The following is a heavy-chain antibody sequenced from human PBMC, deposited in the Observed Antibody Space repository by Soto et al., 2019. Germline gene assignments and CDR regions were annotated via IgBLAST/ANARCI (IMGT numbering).Heavy chain of an antibody. CDR1: GYTFTSYG. Sequence: QVQLVQSGAEVKEPGASVKVSCKASGYTFTSYGISWVRQAPGQGLEWMGWISAYNGNTNYAQKLQGRVTMTTDTSTSTAYMELRSLTSDDTAVYYCARDVPAAGKENWFDPWGQGTLVTVSS. CDR2: ISAYNGNT. CDR3: ARDVPAAGKENWFDP. J-gene: IGHJ5*02. D-gene: IGHD6-13*01. V-gene: IGHV1-18*01.